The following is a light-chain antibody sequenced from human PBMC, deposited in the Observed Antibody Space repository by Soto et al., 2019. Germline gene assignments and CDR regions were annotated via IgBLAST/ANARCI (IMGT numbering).Light chain of an antibody. CDR1: SSNIEAGYD. CDR2: ANI. Sequence: QPVLTQPPSVSGAPGQRVTISCTGSSSNIEAGYDVHWYQQRPGAAPKLLISANINRPSGVPDRFSGSKSGTSASLAITGLQADDEGDYYCQSYDSTLSARYVFGTGTKVTVL. V-gene: IGLV1-40*01. J-gene: IGLJ1*01. CDR3: QSYDSTLSARYV.